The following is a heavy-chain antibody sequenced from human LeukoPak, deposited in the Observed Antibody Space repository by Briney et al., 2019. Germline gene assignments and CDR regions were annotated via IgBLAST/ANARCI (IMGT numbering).Heavy chain of an antibody. CDR1: GFTFSSYG. V-gene: IGHV3-33*03. D-gene: IGHD6-19*01. CDR3: AKEGSSGWTRSFDY. J-gene: IGHJ4*02. Sequence: GGSPRLSCEASGFTFSSYGMHWVRQAPGKGLEWVAVVWNDGTKKYYAESVKGRFTISRDKSKNTLYLQMNTLRAEDTAVYYCAKEGSSGWTRSFDYWGQGTLVTVSS. CDR2: VWNDGTKK.